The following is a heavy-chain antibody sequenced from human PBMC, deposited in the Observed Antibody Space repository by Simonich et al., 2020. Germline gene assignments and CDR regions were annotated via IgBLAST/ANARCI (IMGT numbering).Heavy chain of an antibody. CDR2: IYYSGST. D-gene: IGHD2-2*01. CDR1: GGSISSYY. Sequence: QVQLQESGPGLVKPSETLSLTCTVSGGSISSYYWSWIRQPPGKGLEWIGYIYYSGSTNYNPSLMSRVTISVDTSKNQFSLKLSSVTAADTAVYYCARGGRYCSSTSCYYYYYYMDVWGKGTTVTVSS. J-gene: IGHJ6*03. V-gene: IGHV4-59*12. CDR3: ARGGRYCSSTSCYYYYYYMDV.